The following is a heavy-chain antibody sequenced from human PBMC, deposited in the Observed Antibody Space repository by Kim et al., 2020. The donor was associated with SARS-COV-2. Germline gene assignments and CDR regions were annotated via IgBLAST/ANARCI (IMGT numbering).Heavy chain of an antibody. D-gene: IGHD3-10*01. Sequence: YSPPFQGHVTISADKSISTAYLQWSSLKASDTAMYYCARHRGFGELTVDYWGQGTLVTVSS. J-gene: IGHJ4*02. CDR3: ARHRGFGELTVDY. V-gene: IGHV5-10-1*01.